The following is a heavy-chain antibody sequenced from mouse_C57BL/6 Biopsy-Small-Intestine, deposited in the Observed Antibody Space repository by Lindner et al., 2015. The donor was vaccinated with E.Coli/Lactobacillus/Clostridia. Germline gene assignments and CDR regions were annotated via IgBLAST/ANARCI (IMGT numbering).Heavy chain of an antibody. CDR3: ARNRNWLFDY. CDR1: GYAFTNYL. D-gene: IGHD4-1*01. J-gene: IGHJ2*01. Sequence: VQLQESGAELVRPGTSVKVSCKASGYAFTNYLIEWVKQRPGQGLEWIGVINPGSGGTHYNEKFKGKATLTADKSSSTAYMQLSSLTSEDSAVYFCARNRNWLFDYWGQGTTLTVSS. V-gene: IGHV1-54*01. CDR2: INPGSGGT.